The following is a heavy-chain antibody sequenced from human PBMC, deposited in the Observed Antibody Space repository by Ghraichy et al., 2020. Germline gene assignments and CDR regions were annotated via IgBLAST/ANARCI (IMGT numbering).Heavy chain of an antibody. CDR3: ARDRLPRSARSAAMDV. D-gene: IGHD5-12*01. CDR2: ISAYNGNT. J-gene: IGHJ6*02. CDR1: GYTFTSYG. Sequence: ASVKVSCKASGYTFTSYGISWVRQAPGQGLEWMGWISAYNGNTNYAQKLQGRVTMTTDTSTSTAYMELRSLRSDDTAVYYCARDRLPRSARSAAMDVWGQGTTVTVSS. V-gene: IGHV1-18*04.